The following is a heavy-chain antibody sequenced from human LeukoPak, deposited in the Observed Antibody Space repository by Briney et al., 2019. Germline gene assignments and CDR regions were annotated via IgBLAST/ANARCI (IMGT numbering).Heavy chain of an antibody. Sequence: GGSLRLSCTASGFTFDSYSMHWVRQAPGQGLEWVAAVSHDGPTTYSADSVTGRFTISRDNSKNTVFLQMSSLRPEDTSVYYCVRERWLRSFDSWGQGTLVVVSS. CDR1: GFTFDSYS. D-gene: IGHD5-12*01. CDR3: VRERWLRSFDS. J-gene: IGHJ4*02. V-gene: IGHV3-30*04. CDR2: VSHDGPTT.